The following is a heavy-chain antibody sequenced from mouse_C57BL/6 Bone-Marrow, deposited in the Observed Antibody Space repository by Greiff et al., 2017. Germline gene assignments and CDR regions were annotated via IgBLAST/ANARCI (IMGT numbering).Heavy chain of an antibody. CDR2: IRNKANGYTT. D-gene: IGHD2-4*01. Sequence: EVKLMESGGGLVQPGGSLSLSCAASGFTFTDYYMSWVRQPPGKALEWLGFIRNKANGYTTEYSASVKGRFTISRDNSQSILYLQMNALRAEDSATYYCARYDYDVDYGGQGTTLTVSS. V-gene: IGHV7-3*01. CDR3: ARYDYDVDY. CDR1: GFTFTDYY. J-gene: IGHJ2*01.